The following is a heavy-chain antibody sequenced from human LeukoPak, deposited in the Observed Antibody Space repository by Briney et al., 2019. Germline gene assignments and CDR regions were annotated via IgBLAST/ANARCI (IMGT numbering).Heavy chain of an antibody. CDR2: ISDSGVTA. CDR1: GFTFSNYA. Sequence: PGGSLRLSCAASGFTFSNYAMSWVRQAPGQGLDWVSAISDSGVTAYYADSVKGRFTISRDNSKSTLYLQMNSLRAEDTAVYYCARGVPYASWSGPHYSDYWGQGTLVTVSS. D-gene: IGHD3-3*01. V-gene: IGHV3-23*01. J-gene: IGHJ4*02. CDR3: ARGVPYASWSGPHYSDY.